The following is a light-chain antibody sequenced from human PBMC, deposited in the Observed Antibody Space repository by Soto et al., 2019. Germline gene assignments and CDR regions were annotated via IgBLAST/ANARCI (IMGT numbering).Light chain of an antibody. V-gene: IGKV1-39*01. CDR3: QQSYSSPRT. J-gene: IGKJ1*01. CDR2: AAS. CDR1: QGVSNY. Sequence: DIQMTQSPSSLSASVGDRVAITCRTSQGVSNYLNWYEQKSGEAPKLLIYAASTLQTGVTSRFSGSGYGTDFTLTIRSWQTEDFATYYCQQSYSSPRTFGQGTKVDIK.